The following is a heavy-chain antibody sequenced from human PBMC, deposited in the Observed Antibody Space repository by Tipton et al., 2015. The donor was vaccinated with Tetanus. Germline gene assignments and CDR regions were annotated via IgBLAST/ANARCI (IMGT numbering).Heavy chain of an antibody. CDR3: AREGAPRAFDI. V-gene: IGHV4-31*03. J-gene: IGHJ3*02. CDR1: GGSISSDGAY. Sequence: TLSLTCTVSGGSISSDGAYWGWIRQHPGRGLEWIGYMFYNGDAFYNPSLKSRLAMSLDASKNLFSLNLTSVTAADTAVYYCAREGAPRAFDIWGQGTMVTVSS. CDR2: MFYNGDA.